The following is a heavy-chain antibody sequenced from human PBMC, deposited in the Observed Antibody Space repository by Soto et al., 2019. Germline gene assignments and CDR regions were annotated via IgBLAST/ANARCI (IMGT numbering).Heavy chain of an antibody. CDR2: ISYDGSNK. J-gene: IGHJ4*02. CDR1: GFTFSSYA. V-gene: IGHV3-30*04. Sequence: GGSLRLSCAASGFTFSSYAMHWVRQAPGKGLEWVAVISYDGSNKYYADSVKGRFTISRDNSKNTLYLQMNSRRAEDTAVYYCAREACNNSSSWYGVFDYWGQGTLVTVSS. CDR3: AREACNNSSSWYGVFDY. D-gene: IGHD6-13*01.